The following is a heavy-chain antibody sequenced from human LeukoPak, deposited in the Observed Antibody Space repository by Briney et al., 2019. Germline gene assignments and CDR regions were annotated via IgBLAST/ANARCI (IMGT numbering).Heavy chain of an antibody. CDR2: ISGSAGST. J-gene: IGHJ4*02. CDR1: GFTFSSYA. CDR3: AKDRQHYDFWSGYYLSDFDY. V-gene: IGHV3-23*01. Sequence: PRGSLRLSCAASGFTFSSYAMSWVRQAPGKGLEWVSAISGSAGSTYYADSVKGRFTISRDNSKNTLYLQMNSLRAEDTAVYYCAKDRQHYDFWSGYYLSDFDYWGQGTLVTVSS. D-gene: IGHD3-3*01.